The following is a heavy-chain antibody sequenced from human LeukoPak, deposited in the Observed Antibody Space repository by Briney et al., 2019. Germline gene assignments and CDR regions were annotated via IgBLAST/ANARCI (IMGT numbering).Heavy chain of an antibody. J-gene: IGHJ4*02. CDR1: GFTFSNAW. D-gene: IGHD6-6*01. CDR3: TTPSPIAARRGGSY. V-gene: IGHV3-15*01. Sequence: PGGSLRLSCAASGFTFSNAWMSWVRQAPGKGLEWVGRIKSKTDGGTTDYAAPVKGRFTISRDGSKNTLYLQMNSLKTEDTAVYYCTTPSPIAARRGGSYWGQGTLVTVSS. CDR2: IKSKTDGGTT.